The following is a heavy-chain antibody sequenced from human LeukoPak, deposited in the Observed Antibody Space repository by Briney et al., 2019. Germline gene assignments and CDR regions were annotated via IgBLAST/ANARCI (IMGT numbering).Heavy chain of an antibody. CDR1: GFTFSSYS. CDR3: ARDSYGLYYYYYYMDV. V-gene: IGHV3-7*01. CDR2: IKQDGSEK. Sequence: GGSLRLSCAASGFTFSSYSMNWVRQAPGKGLEWVANIKQDGSEKYYVDSVKGRFTISRDNAKNSLYLQMNSLRAEDTAVYYCARDSYGLYYYYYYMDVWGKGTTVTVSS. D-gene: IGHD5-18*01. J-gene: IGHJ6*03.